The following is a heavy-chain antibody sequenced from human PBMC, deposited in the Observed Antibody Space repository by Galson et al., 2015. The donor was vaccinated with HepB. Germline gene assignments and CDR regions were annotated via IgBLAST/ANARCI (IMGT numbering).Heavy chain of an antibody. CDR3: AKVAGRVFGQLTLYYYYGMDV. V-gene: IGHV3-30*18. J-gene: IGHJ6*02. CDR2: ISYDGSNK. Sequence: SLRLSCAASGFTFSSYGMHWVRQAPGKGLEWVAVISYDGSNKYYADSVKGRFTISRDNSKNTLYLQMNSLRAEDTAVYYCAKVAGRVFGQLTLYYYYGMDVWGQGTTVTVSS. CDR1: GFTFSSYG. D-gene: IGHD3-3*01.